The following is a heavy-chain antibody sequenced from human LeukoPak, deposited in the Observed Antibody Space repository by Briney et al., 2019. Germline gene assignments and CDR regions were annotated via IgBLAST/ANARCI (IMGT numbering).Heavy chain of an antibody. J-gene: IGHJ5*02. CDR3: ARDRYCSSTSCYGNWFGP. CDR2: INHSGST. CDR1: GGSFSGYY. V-gene: IGHV4-34*01. Sequence: PSETLSLTCAVYGGSFSGYYWSRIRQPPGKGLEWIGEINHSGSTNYNPSLKSRVTISVDTSKNQFSLKLSSVTAADTAVYYCARDRYCSSTSCYGNWFGPWGQGTLVTVSS. D-gene: IGHD2-2*01.